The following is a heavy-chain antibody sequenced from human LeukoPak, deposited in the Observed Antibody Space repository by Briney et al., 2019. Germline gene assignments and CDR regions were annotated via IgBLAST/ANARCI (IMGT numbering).Heavy chain of an antibody. V-gene: IGHV3-23*01. CDR1: VFTFSSYA. J-gene: IGHJ4*02. CDR2: FSGSGGST. CDR3: AKSSPPPLRY. Sequence: GGSLRLSCAASVFTFSSYAMSWVRQAAGKGLEWVSAFSGSGGSTYYADSVKGRFTISRDNSKNTLYLQMNSLRAEDTAVYYCAKSSPPPLRYWGQGTLVTVSS.